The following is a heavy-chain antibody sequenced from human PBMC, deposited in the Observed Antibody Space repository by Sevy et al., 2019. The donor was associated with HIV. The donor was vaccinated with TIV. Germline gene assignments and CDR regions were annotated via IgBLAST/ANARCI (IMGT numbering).Heavy chain of an antibody. CDR2: ISYDGSHK. J-gene: IGHJ4*02. Sequence: GGSLRLSCAASGFTFSTYDMHWVRQAPGKGLEWVADISYDGSHKYYADSVKGRFTISRDNSKNTLYLQMNSLRAEDTAVYYCAKDGEDNWNSDYWGQGTLVTVSS. V-gene: IGHV3-30*18. CDR1: GFTFSTYD. D-gene: IGHD1-20*01. CDR3: AKDGEDNWNSDY.